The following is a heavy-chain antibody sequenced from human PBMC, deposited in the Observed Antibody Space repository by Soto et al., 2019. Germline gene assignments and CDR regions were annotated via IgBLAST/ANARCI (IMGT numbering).Heavy chain of an antibody. CDR2: IYYTGTT. CDR3: ARWYGGHNFDS. J-gene: IGHJ4*02. CDR1: GGSILGSNYY. D-gene: IGHD4-17*01. Sequence: QLQLQEAGLGLVKPSETLFLSCTVSGGSILGSNYYWSWIRQPPGMGVEWLAPIYYTGTTFYNPSLKSRLTISVDTANNQFSLQMTTVTATDTSIYYCARWYGGHNFDSWGPGTLVTVSS. V-gene: IGHV4-39*01.